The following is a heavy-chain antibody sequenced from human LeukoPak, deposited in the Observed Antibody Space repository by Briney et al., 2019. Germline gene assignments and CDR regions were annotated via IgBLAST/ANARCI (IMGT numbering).Heavy chain of an antibody. CDR2: ISWNSGSI. Sequence: GRSLRLSCAASGFTFDDYAMHWVRHAPGKGLEWVSGISWNSGSIGYADSVKGRFTISRDNAKNSLYLQMNSLRAEDTALYYCAKDATPYYYYGMDVWGQGTTVTVSS. D-gene: IGHD2-15*01. J-gene: IGHJ6*02. CDR3: AKDATPYYYYGMDV. CDR1: GFTFDDYA. V-gene: IGHV3-9*01.